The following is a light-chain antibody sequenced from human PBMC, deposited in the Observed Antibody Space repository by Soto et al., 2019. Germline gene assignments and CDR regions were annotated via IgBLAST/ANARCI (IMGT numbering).Light chain of an antibody. V-gene: IGKV3-15*01. CDR1: QSVSSN. J-gene: IGKJ5*01. Sequence: IVMTQSPATLSVSPGERATLSCRASQSVSSNLAWYQQKPGQAPRLLIYGASTRATGIPARFSGSRSGTEFTITISSLQSEDFEVYYCQQHNNWPPTFGQGTRLEIK. CDR3: QQHNNWPPT. CDR2: GAS.